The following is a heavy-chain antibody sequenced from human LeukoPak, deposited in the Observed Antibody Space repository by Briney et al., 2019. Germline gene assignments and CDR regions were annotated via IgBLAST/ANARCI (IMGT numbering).Heavy chain of an antibody. CDR2: IIPIFGTA. Sequence: SVKVSCKASGGTFSSYAISWVRQAPGQGLEWMGGIIPIFGTANYAQKFQGRVTITTDESTSTAYMELSSLRSEDTAVYYCARDGWNPFTVTTGYFVYWGQGTLVTVSS. CDR1: GGTFSSYA. V-gene: IGHV1-69*05. D-gene: IGHD4-17*01. J-gene: IGHJ4*02. CDR3: ARDGWNPFTVTTGYFVY.